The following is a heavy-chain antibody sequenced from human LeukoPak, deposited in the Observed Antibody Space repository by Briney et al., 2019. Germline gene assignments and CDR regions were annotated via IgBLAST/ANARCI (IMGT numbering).Heavy chain of an antibody. J-gene: IGHJ4*02. CDR2: ISGSGGST. CDR3: AIASSSGGFDY. Sequence: GGSLRLSCAASGFTFSSYAMSWVRQAPGKGLEWVSAISGSGGSTFYADSVKGRFTISRDNSKNTLYLQMNSLRAEDTAVYYCAIASSSGGFDYWGQGTLVTVSS. V-gene: IGHV3-23*01. D-gene: IGHD6-6*01. CDR1: GFTFSSYA.